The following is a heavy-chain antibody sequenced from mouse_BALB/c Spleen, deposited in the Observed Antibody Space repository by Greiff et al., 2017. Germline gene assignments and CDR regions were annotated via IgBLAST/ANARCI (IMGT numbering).Heavy chain of an antibody. CDR3: ARQIYGYVDY. CDR2: ISNGGGST. J-gene: IGHJ4*01. CDR1: GFTFSSYT. Sequence: EVQGVESGGGLVQPGGSLKLSCAASGFTFSSYTMSWVRQTPEKRLEWVAYISNGGGSTYYPDTVKGRFTISRDNAKNTLYLQMSSLKSEDTAMYYCARQIYGYVDYWGQGTSVTVSS. V-gene: IGHV5-12-2*01. D-gene: IGHD1-2*01.